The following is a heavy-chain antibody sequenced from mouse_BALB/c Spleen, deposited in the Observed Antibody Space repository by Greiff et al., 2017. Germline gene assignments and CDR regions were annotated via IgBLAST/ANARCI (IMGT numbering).Heavy chain of an antibody. J-gene: IGHJ2*01. Sequence: EVHLVESGGGLVQPGGSLKLSCAASGFTFSSYGMSWVRQTPDKRLELVATINSNGGSTYYPDSVKGRFTISRDNAKNTLYLQMSSLKSEDTAMYYCARPFDYWGQGTTLTVSS. CDR1: GFTFSSYG. V-gene: IGHV5-6-3*01. CDR2: INSNGGST. CDR3: ARPFDY.